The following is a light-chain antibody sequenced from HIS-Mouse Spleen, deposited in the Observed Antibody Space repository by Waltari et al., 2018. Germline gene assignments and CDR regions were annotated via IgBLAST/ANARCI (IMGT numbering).Light chain of an antibody. Sequence: QSALTQPASVSGSPGQSITISCTGTSSDVGGSNYVSWYQHHPGKAPKLMIYDVSNRPSGVSNRFSGSKSGNTASLTISGLQAEDEADYYCSSYTSSSFNVVFGGGTKLTVL. CDR1: SSDVGGSNY. CDR3: SSYTSSSFNVV. V-gene: IGLV2-14*03. J-gene: IGLJ2*01. CDR2: DVS.